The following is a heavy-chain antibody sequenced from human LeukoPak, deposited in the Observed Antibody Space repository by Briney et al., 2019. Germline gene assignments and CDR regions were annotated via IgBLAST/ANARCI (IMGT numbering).Heavy chain of an antibody. CDR2: INADNDGS. J-gene: IGHJ3*02. Sequence: ASVKVSGKAFGYTITDYYMHWVRQAPGQGLEWMGWINADNDGSTYAQKFQGRVTMTRDTSISTAYMELSRLRFDDTAVYFCARKRGVGVDTNAFDMWGQGTMVTVSS. CDR3: ARKRGVGVDTNAFDM. D-gene: IGHD3-3*01. CDR1: GYTITDYY. V-gene: IGHV1-2*02.